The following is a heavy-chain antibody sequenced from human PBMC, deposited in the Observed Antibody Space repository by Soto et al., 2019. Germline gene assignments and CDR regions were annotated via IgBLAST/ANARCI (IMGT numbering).Heavy chain of an antibody. Sequence: VGSLRLSCATSGFIFSNYAMFWFRQAPGKGLEWVSTIYAAGSGKYYAGSVKGRFTISSDNSRDTLFLQMDSLRAEDTAIYFCAKDLIRGDGYEDPDYWGQGTLVTVSS. V-gene: IGHV3-23*01. D-gene: IGHD5-12*01. CDR2: IYAAGSGK. CDR3: AKDLIRGDGYEDPDY. J-gene: IGHJ4*02. CDR1: GFIFSNYA.